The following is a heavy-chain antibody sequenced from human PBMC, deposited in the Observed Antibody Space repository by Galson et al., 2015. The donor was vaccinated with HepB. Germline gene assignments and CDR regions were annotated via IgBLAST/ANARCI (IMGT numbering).Heavy chain of an antibody. CDR3: ARDSIAVADYFDY. J-gene: IGHJ4*02. CDR1: GGTFSSYT. V-gene: IGHV1-69*04. CDR2: IIPILGIA. Sequence: SVKVSCKASGGTFSSYTISWVRQAPGQGLEWMGRIIPILGIANYAQKFQGRVTITADKSTSTAYMELSSLRSEDTAVYYCARDSIAVADYFDYWGQGTLVTVSS. D-gene: IGHD6-19*01.